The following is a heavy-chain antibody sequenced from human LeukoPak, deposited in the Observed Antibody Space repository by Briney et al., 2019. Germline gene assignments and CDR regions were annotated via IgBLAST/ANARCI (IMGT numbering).Heavy chain of an antibody. Sequence: PGGSLRLSCAASGFTFSSYAMSWVRQAPGKGLEWVSAISGSGGSTYYADSVKGRFTISRDNSKNTLYLQMNSLRAEDTAVYYCAKDRGEVVVAATIFDYWGQGTLVTVSS. D-gene: IGHD2-15*01. V-gene: IGHV3-23*01. CDR1: GFTFSSYA. CDR3: AKDRGEVVVAATIFDY. CDR2: ISGSGGST. J-gene: IGHJ4*02.